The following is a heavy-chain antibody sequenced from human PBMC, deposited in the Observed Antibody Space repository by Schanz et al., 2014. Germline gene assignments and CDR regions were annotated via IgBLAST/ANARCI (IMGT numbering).Heavy chain of an antibody. J-gene: IGHJ5*02. V-gene: IGHV1-46*01. CDR1: GYSFTPFP. CDR2: INPSGGST. D-gene: IGHD3-22*01. Sequence: QVQLVQSWAEVKGPGASVKVSCKASGYSFTPFPIHWVRQAPGQGLEWMGMINPSGGSTTYAQKFQDKVTITADTSTTTAYMELSGLRSEDTAVYYCAREVGLYDRGWFDPWGQGTLVTVSS. CDR3: AREVGLYDRGWFDP.